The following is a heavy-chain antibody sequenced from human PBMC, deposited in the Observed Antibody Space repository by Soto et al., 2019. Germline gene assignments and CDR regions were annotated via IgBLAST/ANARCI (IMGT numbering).Heavy chain of an antibody. J-gene: IGHJ4*02. CDR2: ISGYNGNT. Sequence: QVQLVQSGAEVKTPGASVKVSCKASGYTFTGYGISWVRQAPGQGLEWMGWISGYNGNTNYAQKFKGRVTMTTDTPTSTAYMELRSLRSDDTAVYYCARVPRGAWYTHLPYWGQGTLVTVSS. CDR1: GYTFTGYG. CDR3: ARVPRGAWYTHLPY. D-gene: IGHD2-21*01. V-gene: IGHV1-18*04.